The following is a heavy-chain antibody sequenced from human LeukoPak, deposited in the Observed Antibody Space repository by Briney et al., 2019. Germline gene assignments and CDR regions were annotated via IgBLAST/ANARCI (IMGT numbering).Heavy chain of an antibody. Sequence: PGGTLRLSCAASGLTFSSYGMSWVRQAPGKGLEWVSVISGSGGSTYYADSVKGRFTISRDNPKNTLYLQMNSLRAEDTAVYYCAKVPVAVAGGDFDYWGQGTLVTVSS. V-gene: IGHV3-23*01. CDR3: AKVPVAVAGGDFDY. CDR2: ISGSGGST. J-gene: IGHJ4*02. D-gene: IGHD6-19*01. CDR1: GLTFSSYG.